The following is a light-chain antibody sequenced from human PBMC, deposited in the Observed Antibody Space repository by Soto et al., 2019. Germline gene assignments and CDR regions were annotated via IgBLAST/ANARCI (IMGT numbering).Light chain of an antibody. V-gene: IGKV3-15*01. CDR1: ESVSTN. CDR3: QQYSIWRT. CDR2: GAP. Sequence: ELAMTPFPVTLALAPGKRVTLSCRASESVSTNLAWYQQKAGQAPRLLIYGAPTRATGIPARFSGSGSGTEFTLTISGLQSEDFAVYYCQQYSIWRTFGQGTKVDI. J-gene: IGKJ1*01.